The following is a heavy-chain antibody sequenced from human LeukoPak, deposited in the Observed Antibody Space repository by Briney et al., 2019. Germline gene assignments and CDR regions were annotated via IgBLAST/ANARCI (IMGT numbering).Heavy chain of an antibody. J-gene: IGHJ4*02. D-gene: IGHD6-19*01. CDR2: VSGNGNIT. V-gene: IGHV3-23*01. Sequence: QTGGSLRLSCAASGFTLRSYAMTWVRQAPGKGLEGVSLVSGNGNITNYADFVRGRFTISRDNSKNTLYLQMNSLRAEDTAVYFCVKVGQWLIRHFDSWGQGTLVTVSS. CDR3: VKVGQWLIRHFDS. CDR1: GFTLRSYA.